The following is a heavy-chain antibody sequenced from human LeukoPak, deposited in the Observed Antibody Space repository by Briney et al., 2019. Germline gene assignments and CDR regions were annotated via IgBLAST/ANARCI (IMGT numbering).Heavy chain of an antibody. Sequence: ASVKVSCKASGYTFTSYGISWVRQAPGQGLEWMGWISAYNGNTNYAQKLQGRVTMTTDTSTSTAYMELRSLRSDDTAVYYCARGHQVVVAASSADYWGQGTLVTVSS. D-gene: IGHD2-15*01. CDR1: GYTFTSYG. J-gene: IGHJ4*02. CDR2: ISAYNGNT. V-gene: IGHV1-18*01. CDR3: ARGHQVVVAASSADY.